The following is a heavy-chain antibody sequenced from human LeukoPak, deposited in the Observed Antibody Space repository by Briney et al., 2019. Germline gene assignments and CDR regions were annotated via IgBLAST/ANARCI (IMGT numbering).Heavy chain of an antibody. CDR3: ARGPVSTHGMDV. CDR1: GYTFTSYD. J-gene: IGHJ6*02. CDR2: KNPNSGRT. Sequence: ASVKVSCKASGYTFTSYDINWVRQAPGQGLEWMGWKNPNSGRTGFAQKFQGRLTMTMNTSISTAYMELSSLTSEDTAVYYCARGPVSTHGMDVWGQGTTVTVSS. V-gene: IGHV1-8*01. D-gene: IGHD2-2*01.